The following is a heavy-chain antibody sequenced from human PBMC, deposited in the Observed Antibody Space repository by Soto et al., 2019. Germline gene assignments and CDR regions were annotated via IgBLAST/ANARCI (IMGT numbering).Heavy chain of an antibody. CDR3: VRDSGAKLSSS. J-gene: IGHJ4*02. CDR2: IVPIYRTA. D-gene: IGHD6-13*01. V-gene: IGHV1-69*13. Sequence: SVKVSCKASGGTFSSYRINWVRQAPGQGLEWVGGIVPIYRTADYAQKFQGRVTITADESARTSYMELRSLKSQDTAVYYCVRDSGAKLSSSWGQGTRVTVSS. CDR1: GGTFSSYR.